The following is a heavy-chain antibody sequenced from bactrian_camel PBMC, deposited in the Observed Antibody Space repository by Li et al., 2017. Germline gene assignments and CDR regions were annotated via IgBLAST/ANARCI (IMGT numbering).Heavy chain of an antibody. D-gene: IGHD3*01. J-gene: IGHJ4*01. Sequence: VQLVESGGGSVQAGGSLTLSCVASGSTWYTRYCMGWFRQVPGKEREGVAATYQGGTRTYYIDSVKGRFTISRDNAKNTMYLQMNSLKTEDTAVYYCATAQQAAAGIFRGQGTQVTVS. CDR3: ATAQQAAAGIF. CDR1: GSTWYTRYC. V-gene: IGHV3S1*01. CDR2: TYQGGTRT.